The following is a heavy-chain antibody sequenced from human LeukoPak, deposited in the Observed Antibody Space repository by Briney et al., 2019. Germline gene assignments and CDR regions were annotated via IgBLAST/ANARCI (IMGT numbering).Heavy chain of an antibody. CDR3: ARLQTTSGAYYYYYYMDV. CDR2: IYSGGST. CDR1: GFTVSSNY. V-gene: IGHV3-53*01. D-gene: IGHD1-26*01. J-gene: IGHJ6*03. Sequence: PGGSLRLSCAASGFTVSSNYMSWVRQAPGKGLEWVSVIYSGGSTYYADFVKGRFTISRDNSKNTLYLQMNSLRAEDTAVYYCARLQTTSGAYYYYYYMDVWGKGTTVTVSS.